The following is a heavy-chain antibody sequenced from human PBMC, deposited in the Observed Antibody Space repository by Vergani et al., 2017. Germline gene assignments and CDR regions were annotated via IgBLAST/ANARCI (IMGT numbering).Heavy chain of an antibody. J-gene: IGHJ6*03. D-gene: IGHD2-15*01. CDR3: ARDPLGVVVVAATGGYMDV. CDR1: GGSVSSGSYY. CDR2: IYYSGST. Sequence: QVQLQESGPGLVKPSETLSLTCTVSGGSVSSGSYYWSWIRQPPGKGLEWIGYIYYSGSTNYNPSLKSRVTISVDTSKNKFSLKLSSVTAADTAVYYCARDPLGVVVVAATGGYMDVWGKGTTVTVSS. V-gene: IGHV4-61*01.